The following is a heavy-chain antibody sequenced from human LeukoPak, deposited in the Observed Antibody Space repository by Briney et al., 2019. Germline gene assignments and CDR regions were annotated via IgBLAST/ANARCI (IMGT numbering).Heavy chain of an antibody. J-gene: IGHJ6*04. CDR2: ISSSGSTI. CDR3: AELGITMIGGV. D-gene: IGHD3-10*02. CDR1: GFTFSSYE. Sequence: PGGSLRLSCAASGFTFSSYEMNWVGQAPGEGLEGGSYISSSGSTIYYADSVKGRFTISRDNAKTSLYLQMNSLRAEDTAVYYCAELGITMIGGVWGKGTTVTISS. V-gene: IGHV3-48*03.